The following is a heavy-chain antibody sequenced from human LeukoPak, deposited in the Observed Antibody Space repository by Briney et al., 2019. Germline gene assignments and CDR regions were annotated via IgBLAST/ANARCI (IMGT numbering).Heavy chain of an antibody. CDR1: GGSISSYY. J-gene: IGHJ4*02. Sequence: SETLSLTCTVSGGSISSYYWSWIRQPPGKGLEWIGYIYYSGSTNYNPSLKSRVTISVDTSKNQFSLKLSSVTAADTAVYYCARGSVVAATTDYWGQGTLVTVSS. CDR3: ARGSVVAATTDY. D-gene: IGHD2-15*01. V-gene: IGHV4-59*01. CDR2: IYYSGST.